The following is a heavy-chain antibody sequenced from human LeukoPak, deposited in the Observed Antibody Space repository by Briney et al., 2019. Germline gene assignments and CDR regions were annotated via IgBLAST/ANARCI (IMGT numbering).Heavy chain of an antibody. Sequence: GGSLRLSCAASGFTFSSYAMHWVRQAPGKGLEWVAVISYDGRNKYYADSVKGRFTISRDNSKKTLYLQMNSLRAEGTAVYYCARGERITTIVVVIPDMDVWGQGTTVTVSS. J-gene: IGHJ6*02. V-gene: IGHV3-30*04. CDR3: ARGERITTIVVVIPDMDV. D-gene: IGHD3-22*01. CDR1: GFTFSSYA. CDR2: ISYDGRNK.